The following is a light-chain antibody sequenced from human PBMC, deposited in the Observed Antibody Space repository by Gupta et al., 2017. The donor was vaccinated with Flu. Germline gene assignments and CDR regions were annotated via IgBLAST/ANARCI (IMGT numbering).Light chain of an antibody. CDR3: QSYDSSRSGYVV. V-gene: IGLV1-40*01. CDR1: SSNIGAGYD. Sequence: QSVLTQPPSVSVAPGHRVTITCTGRSSNIGAGYDVHWYQQHPETTPKLLICGNSNRPSGGPDRFSGSKSGTSAALAITGLQAEDEADYYCQSYDSSRSGYVVFGGGTKLTVL. CDR2: GNS. J-gene: IGLJ2*01.